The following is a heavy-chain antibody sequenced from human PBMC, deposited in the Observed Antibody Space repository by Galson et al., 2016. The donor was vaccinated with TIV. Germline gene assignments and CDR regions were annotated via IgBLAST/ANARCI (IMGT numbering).Heavy chain of an antibody. J-gene: IGHJ5*02. Sequence: QSGAEVKKPGESLRISCEGSGYRFTIYWIAWVRQMPGKGLEWMGSIDPSDSYSKYSPSFQGHVTIPADKSINTAYLQWSSLEASDTAMYYCARQSGSTQNWFDPWGQGTLVTVSS. V-gene: IGHV5-10-1*01. CDR2: IDPSDSYS. CDR1: GYRFTIYW. D-gene: IGHD1-7*01. CDR3: ARQSGSTQNWFDP.